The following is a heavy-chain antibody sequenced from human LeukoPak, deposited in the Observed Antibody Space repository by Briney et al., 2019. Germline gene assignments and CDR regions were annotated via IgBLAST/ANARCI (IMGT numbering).Heavy chain of an antibody. J-gene: IGHJ4*02. CDR1: GFTFSTYS. Sequence: GGSLRLSCAASGFTFSTYSMNWVRHAPGKGLEWVAYIRRSGSPIYYAESVKGRFTISRDNAKNSLYLQMNSLRDEDTAVYYCVRDPDALDYWGQGTPVTVSS. CDR3: VRDPDALDY. V-gene: IGHV3-48*02. CDR2: IRRSGSPI.